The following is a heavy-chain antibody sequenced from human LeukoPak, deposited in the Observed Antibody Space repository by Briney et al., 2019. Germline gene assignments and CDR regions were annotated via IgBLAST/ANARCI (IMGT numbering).Heavy chain of an antibody. CDR2: VSSSSPSI. CDR3: VRDKSLSYYGDAFDI. Sequence: PGGSLTLSCAASGFTFSGYWMSWLRQAPGKGLEWVSSVSSSSPSIYYADSVKGRFTISRDNAKNSLYLQMNSLRVEDTGLYYCVRDKSLSYYGDAFDIWGQGTMVTVSS. D-gene: IGHD1-26*01. CDR1: GFTFSGYW. V-gene: IGHV3-21*01. J-gene: IGHJ3*02.